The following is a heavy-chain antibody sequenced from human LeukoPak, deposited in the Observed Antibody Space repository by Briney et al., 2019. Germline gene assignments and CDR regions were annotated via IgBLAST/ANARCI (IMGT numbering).Heavy chain of an antibody. CDR3: VREGFYFFDF. CDR1: GFTFTNNF. V-gene: IGHV3-7*01. Sequence: GGSLRLSCAASGFTFTNNFMSWVRQVPGKGLEWVANVKQDGSETTYADSVRGRFTIFRDNAKDSVYLQMNSLRAEDSATYYCVREGFYFFDFWGQGTLVTVSS. CDR2: VKQDGSET. J-gene: IGHJ4*01.